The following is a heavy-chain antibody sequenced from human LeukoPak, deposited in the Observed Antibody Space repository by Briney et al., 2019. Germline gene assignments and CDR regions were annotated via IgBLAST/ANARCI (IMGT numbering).Heavy chain of an antibody. CDR3: VREGFYFFDF. CDR1: GFTFTNNF. V-gene: IGHV3-7*01. Sequence: GGSLRLSCAASGFTFTNNFMSWVRQVPGKGLEWVANVKQDGSETTYADSVRGRFTIFRDNAKDSVYLQMNSLRAEDSATYYCVREGFYFFDFWGQGTLVTVSS. CDR2: VKQDGSET. J-gene: IGHJ4*01.